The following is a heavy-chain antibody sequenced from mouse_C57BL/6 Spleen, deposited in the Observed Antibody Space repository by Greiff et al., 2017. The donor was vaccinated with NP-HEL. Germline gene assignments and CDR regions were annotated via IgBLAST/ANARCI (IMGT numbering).Heavy chain of an antibody. CDR3: AREGGYGHFYYFDY. CDR1: GYAFTNYL. Sequence: QVQLQQSGAELVRPGTSVKVSCKASGYAFTNYLIEWVKQRPGQGLEWIGVINPGSGGTNYNEKFKGKATLTADKSSSTAYMQLSSLTSEDSAVYFCAREGGYGHFYYFDYWGQGTTLTVSS. D-gene: IGHD1-1*02. J-gene: IGHJ2*01. V-gene: IGHV1-54*01. CDR2: INPGSGGT.